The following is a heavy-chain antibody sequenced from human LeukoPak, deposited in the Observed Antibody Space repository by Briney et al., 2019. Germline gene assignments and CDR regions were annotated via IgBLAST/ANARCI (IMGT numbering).Heavy chain of an antibody. CDR1: GYSISTGYY. V-gene: IGHV4-38-2*02. D-gene: IGHD3-22*01. J-gene: IGHJ3*02. Sequence: SETLSLTCTVSGYSISTGYYWDWIRQPPGKGLEWIGTFYHGGSTYYNPSLKSRVTISVDTSKNQFSLKLSSVTAADTAVYYCARARRVYYYDSSGYYRDAFDIWGQGTMVTVSS. CDR2: FYHGGST. CDR3: ARARRVYYYDSSGYYRDAFDI.